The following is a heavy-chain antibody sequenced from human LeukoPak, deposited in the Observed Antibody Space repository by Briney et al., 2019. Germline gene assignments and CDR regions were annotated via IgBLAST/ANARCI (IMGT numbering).Heavy chain of an antibody. CDR1: GFTFSSSA. J-gene: IGHJ4*02. V-gene: IGHV3-23*01. CDR3: ANSGSYRLCMDS. CDR2: ISVSGDST. D-gene: IGHD1-26*01. Sequence: PGGSLRLSCAASGFTFSSSAMHWVRQAPGKGLEWVSGISVSGDSTYYADSVKGRFTISRDNSKNMVYLQMDSLRAEDTAVYYCANSGSYRLCMDSWGQGTLVTVSS.